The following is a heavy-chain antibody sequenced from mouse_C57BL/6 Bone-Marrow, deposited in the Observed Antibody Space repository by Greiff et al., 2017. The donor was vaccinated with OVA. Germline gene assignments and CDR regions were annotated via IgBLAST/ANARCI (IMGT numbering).Heavy chain of an antibody. V-gene: IGHV1-55*01. CDR3: ARESNFYYYAMDY. Sequence: QVQLKQSGAELVKPGASVKMSCKASGYTFTSYWITWVKQRPGQGLEWIGDIYPGSGSTNYNEKFKSKATLTVDTSSSTAYMQLSSLTSEDSAVYYCARESNFYYYAMDYWGQGTSVTVSS. D-gene: IGHD2-5*01. CDR1: GYTFTSYW. CDR2: IYPGSGST. J-gene: IGHJ4*01.